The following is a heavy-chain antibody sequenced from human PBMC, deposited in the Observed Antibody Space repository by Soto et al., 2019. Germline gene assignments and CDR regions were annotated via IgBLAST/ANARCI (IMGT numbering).Heavy chain of an antibody. D-gene: IGHD1-1*01. Sequence: SETLSVTCTVSGGSISSGGYYWSWIRQHPGKGLEWIGYIYYSGSTYYNPSLKSRVTISVDTSKNQFSLKLSSVTAADTAVYYCERADWYNSNSPSFDYWGHGTLVTVSP. CDR2: IYYSGST. V-gene: IGHV4-31*03. CDR1: GGSISSGGYY. J-gene: IGHJ4*01. CDR3: ERADWYNSNSPSFDY.